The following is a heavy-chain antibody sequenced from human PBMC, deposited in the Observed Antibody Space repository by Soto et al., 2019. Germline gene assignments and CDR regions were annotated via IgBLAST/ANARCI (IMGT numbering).Heavy chain of an antibody. Sequence: SETLSLTCTVSGGSISSSSYYWGWIRQPPGKGLEWIASINYRGSTYYNPSLESRITMAVDTSKNQFSLKLRSVTAADTDVYFCVRGQPHRITIFEVVIRSYDYGMDVWGQGTTVTVSS. CDR2: INYRGST. CDR3: VRGQPHRITIFEVVIRSYDYGMDV. J-gene: IGHJ6*02. V-gene: IGHV4-39*07. D-gene: IGHD3-3*02. CDR1: GGSISSSSYY.